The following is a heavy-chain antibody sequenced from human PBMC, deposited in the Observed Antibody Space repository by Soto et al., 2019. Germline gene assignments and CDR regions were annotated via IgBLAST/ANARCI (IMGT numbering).Heavy chain of an antibody. J-gene: IGHJ4*02. CDR2: IKQDGSEK. V-gene: IGHV3-7*01. Sequence: SGGSLRLSCAASGFTFSSYWMSWVRQAPGKGLEWVANIKQDGSEKYYVDSVKGRFTISRDNAKNSLYLQMNSLRAEDTAVYYCAREGALLRYFDWSSIDYWGQGTLVTVSS. CDR1: GFTFSSYW. CDR3: AREGALLRYFDWSSIDY. D-gene: IGHD3-9*01.